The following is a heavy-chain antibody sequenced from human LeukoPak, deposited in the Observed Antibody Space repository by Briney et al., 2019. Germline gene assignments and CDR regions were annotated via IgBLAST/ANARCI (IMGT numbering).Heavy chain of an antibody. Sequence: GASVKLSCKASGYTFTCYYMHWVRQAPGQGLEWMGGIIPIFGTANYAQKFQGRVTITADESTSTAYMELSSLRSEDTAVYYCARSPHPRDFLYSYGMDVWGQGATVTVSS. CDR3: ARSPHPRDFLYSYGMDV. D-gene: IGHD3-3*01. CDR1: GYTFTCYY. CDR2: IIPIFGTA. V-gene: IGHV1-69*13. J-gene: IGHJ6*01.